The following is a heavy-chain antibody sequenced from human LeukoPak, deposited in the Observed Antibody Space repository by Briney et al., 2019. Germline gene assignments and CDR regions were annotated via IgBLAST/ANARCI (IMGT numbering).Heavy chain of an antibody. Sequence: GGSLRLSCAASGFSFRSYSMNWVRQAPGKGLERVSFISSSSTYIYYADSMKGRFTISRDNAKNSLFLQMNSLRGEDTAVYYCARIPYSSSLTDAFDIWGQGTMVTVYS. CDR3: ARIPYSSSLTDAFDI. CDR2: ISSSSTYI. J-gene: IGHJ3*02. V-gene: IGHV3-21*01. CDR1: GFSFRSYS. D-gene: IGHD6-6*01.